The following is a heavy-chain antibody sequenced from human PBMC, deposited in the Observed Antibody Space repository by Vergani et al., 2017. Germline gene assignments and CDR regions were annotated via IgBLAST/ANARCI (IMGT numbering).Heavy chain of an antibody. Sequence: EVQLLESGGGLVQPGGSLRLSCAASGFPFSSYAMSWVRQAPGKGLEWVSAISGSGGSTYYADSVKGRFTISRDNSKNTLYLQMNSLRAEDTAVYYCATLLVIATYNWFDPWGQGTLVTVSS. CDR2: ISGSGGST. J-gene: IGHJ5*02. CDR1: GFPFSSYA. V-gene: IGHV3-23*01. D-gene: IGHD2-21*01. CDR3: ATLLVIATYNWFDP.